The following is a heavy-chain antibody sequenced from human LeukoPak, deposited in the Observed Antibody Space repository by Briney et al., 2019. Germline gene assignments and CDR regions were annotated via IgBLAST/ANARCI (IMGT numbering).Heavy chain of an antibody. V-gene: IGHV1-69*04. CDR3: AREIAAGQFYYYAMDV. Sequence: ATLKVSCKASGGTFSSFAISWVRQAPGQGLEWMGRIISILGIPNYAQNFQGRVTSTADKSTSTAYMELSSLRSEDTAVYYCAREIAAGQFYYYAMDVWGQGTTVTGS. J-gene: IGHJ6*02. CDR1: GGTFSSFA. CDR2: IISILGIP.